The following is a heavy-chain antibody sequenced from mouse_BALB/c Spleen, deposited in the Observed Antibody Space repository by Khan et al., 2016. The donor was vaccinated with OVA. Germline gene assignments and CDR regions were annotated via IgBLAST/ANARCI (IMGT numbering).Heavy chain of an antibody. CDR3: ARTGYYSFDY. V-gene: IGHV5-17*02. J-gene: IGHJ2*01. CDR2: ISSDSSTI. CDR1: GFTFSGFG. Sequence: EVELVESGGGLVQPGGSRKLSCAASGFTFSGFGMHWVRQAPEKGLEWVAYISSDSSTIYYADTVKGRFTISRDNPKNTLFLQMTSLRSEDTAMYFCARTGYYSFDYWGQGTTLTVSS. D-gene: IGHD2-3*01.